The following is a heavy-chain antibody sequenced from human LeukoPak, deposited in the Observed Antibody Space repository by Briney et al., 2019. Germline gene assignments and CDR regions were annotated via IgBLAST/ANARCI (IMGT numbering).Heavy chain of an antibody. CDR3: ARDIGCSSTSCYGDYYYGMDV. CDR1: GFTFSDYY. CDR2: ISSSVSII. J-gene: IGHJ6*02. D-gene: IGHD2-2*01. V-gene: IGHV3-11*01. Sequence: GGSLRLSCAASGFTFSDYYMSRIREALGEGLEWVSYISSSVSIIYSTDSVKGRFTISSDNAKNSLYLQMNSLRAEDTAVYYCARDIGCSSTSCYGDYYYGMDVWGQRTTVTVSS.